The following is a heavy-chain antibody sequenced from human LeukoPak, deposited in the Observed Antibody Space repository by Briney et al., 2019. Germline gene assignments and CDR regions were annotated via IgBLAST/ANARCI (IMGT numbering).Heavy chain of an antibody. J-gene: IGHJ4*02. CDR3: ATLASTCTCGSRYQYYFDY. D-gene: IGHD2-15*01. Sequence: PSETLSLTCTVSGSSISSSRSYHWAWIRQPPGKGLEWIGSIYYSGSTYYNPSLKSRVTISVDTSKNRFSLSLRSVTAADTAVYNCATLASTCTCGSRYQYYFDYWGQGSLVTVSS. CDR1: GSSISSSRSYH. V-gene: IGHV4-39*01. CDR2: IYYSGST.